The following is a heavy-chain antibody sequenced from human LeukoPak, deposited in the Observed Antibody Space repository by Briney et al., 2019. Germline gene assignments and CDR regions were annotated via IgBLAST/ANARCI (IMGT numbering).Heavy chain of an antibody. Sequence: ASVKVSCKASGYTFTSYGISWVQQAPGQGLEWMGWISAFNANTNYAQKFQGRVTMTTDTSTSTVYMDLRNLRSDDTAVYYCARDLDIVVVAAALRHYGLDVWGQGTTVTVSS. D-gene: IGHD2-15*01. J-gene: IGHJ6*02. CDR2: ISAFNANT. CDR3: ARDLDIVVVAAALRHYGLDV. CDR1: GYTFTSYG. V-gene: IGHV1-18*01.